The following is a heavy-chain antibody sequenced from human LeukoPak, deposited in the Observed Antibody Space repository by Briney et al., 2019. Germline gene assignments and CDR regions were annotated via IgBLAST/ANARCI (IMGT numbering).Heavy chain of an antibody. CDR1: GYTFTSYY. D-gene: IGHD6-13*01. Sequence: GASETVSCKAAGYTFTSYYMHWVRQAPGQGLEWMGTINPSGGNTSYAQKFQGRVTMTRDTSTSTAYMELRSLRSDDTAFYYCARVFITAAGKAVDYWGQGTLVTVSS. J-gene: IGHJ4*02. V-gene: IGHV1-46*01. CDR3: ARVFITAAGKAVDY. CDR2: INPSGGNT.